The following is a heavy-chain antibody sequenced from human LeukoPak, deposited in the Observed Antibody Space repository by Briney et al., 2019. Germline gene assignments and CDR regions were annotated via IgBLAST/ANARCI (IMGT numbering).Heavy chain of an antibody. Sequence: GGSLRLSCAVSGFTVSSNHMSWVRQAPGKGLEWVSVFYSGGDTHYADSVKGRFTISRDNSKNTLYLQMNSLRVEDTAVYYCAREVVIVVEPAANTIDYWGQGTRVTVSS. V-gene: IGHV3-53*01. D-gene: IGHD2-2*01. CDR1: GFTVSSNH. CDR2: FYSGGDT. CDR3: AREVVIVVEPAANTIDY. J-gene: IGHJ4*02.